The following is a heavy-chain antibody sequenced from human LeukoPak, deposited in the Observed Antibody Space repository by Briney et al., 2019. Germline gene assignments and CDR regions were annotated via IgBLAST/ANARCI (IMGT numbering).Heavy chain of an antibody. V-gene: IGHV1-18*01. CDR2: NSAYNGNT. Sequence: ASVKVSCKASGYTFTSYGISWVRQAPGQGLEWMGWNSAYNGNTNYAQKLQGRVTMTTDTSTSTAYMELRSLRSDDTAVYYCASSSTLSSWFDPWGQGTLVTVSS. CDR3: ASSSTLSSWFDP. CDR1: GYTFTSYG. J-gene: IGHJ5*02. D-gene: IGHD2-2*01.